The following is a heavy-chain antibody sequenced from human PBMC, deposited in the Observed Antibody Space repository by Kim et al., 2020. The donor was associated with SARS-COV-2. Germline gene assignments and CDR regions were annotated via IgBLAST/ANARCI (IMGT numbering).Heavy chain of an antibody. Sequence: RFTISRDNSKNTLYLQMNSLRAEDTAVYYCAKDPETYYYGSGSYYTYFDYWGQGTLVTVSS. J-gene: IGHJ4*02. D-gene: IGHD3-10*01. V-gene: IGHV3-30*02. CDR3: AKDPETYYYGSGSYYTYFDY.